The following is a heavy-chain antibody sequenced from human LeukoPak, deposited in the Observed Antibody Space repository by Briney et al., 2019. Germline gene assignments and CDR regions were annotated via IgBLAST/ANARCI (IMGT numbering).Heavy chain of an antibody. D-gene: IGHD2-2*01. J-gene: IGHJ6*02. CDR3: ARVDCSSTSCFRSYGMDV. V-gene: IGHV1-2*02. CDR1: GYTFTSYG. CDR2: INPNSGGT. Sequence: ASVKVSCKASGYTFTSYGISWVRQAPGQGLEWMGWINPNSGGTNYAQKFQGRVTMTRDTSISTAYMELSRLRSDDTAVYYCARVDCSSTSCFRSYGMDVWGQGTTVTVSS.